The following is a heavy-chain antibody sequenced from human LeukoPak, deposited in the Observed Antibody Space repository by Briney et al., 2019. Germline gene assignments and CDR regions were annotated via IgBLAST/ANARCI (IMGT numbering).Heavy chain of an antibody. D-gene: IGHD6-13*01. V-gene: IGHV3-64*01. J-gene: IGHJ5*02. CDR2: ISNSGGST. Sequence: PGGSLRLSCTASGFTFSTYAMHCVRQAPGKALEYVSSISNSGGSTYYANSVKGRFSISRDNSKYTLYLQMDRLRPEDMALYYCARAVGIAAAPASWGQGTLVTV. CDR3: ARAVGIAAAPAS. CDR1: GFTFSTYA.